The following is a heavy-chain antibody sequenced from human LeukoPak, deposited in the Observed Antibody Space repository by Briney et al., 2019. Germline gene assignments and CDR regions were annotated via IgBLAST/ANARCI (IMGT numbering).Heavy chain of an antibody. V-gene: IGHV4-4*07. CDR1: GGSISSYY. Sequence: KPSETLSLTCTVSGGSISSYYWSWIRKPAGKGLEWIGRIYPSGSTDYNPSLRSRVTVSVDTSENHFSLKLTSVTAADTAVYYCARDSTRRGWFDPWGQGALVTVSS. CDR2: IYPSGST. D-gene: IGHD3-10*01. CDR3: ARDSTRRGWFDP. J-gene: IGHJ5*02.